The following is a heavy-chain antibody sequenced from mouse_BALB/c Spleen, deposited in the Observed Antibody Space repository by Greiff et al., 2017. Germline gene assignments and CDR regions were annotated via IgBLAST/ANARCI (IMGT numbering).Heavy chain of an antibody. CDR3: ARDREYDYYAMDY. V-gene: IGHV2-9*02. CDR2: IWAGGST. Sequence: VQLVESGPGLVAPSQSLSITCTVSGFSLTSYGVHWVRQPPGKGLEWLGVIWAGGSTNYNSALMSRLSISKDNSKSQVFLKMNSLQTDDTAMYYCARDREYDYYAMDYWGQGTSVTVSS. CDR1: GFSLTSYG. D-gene: IGHD5-1*01. J-gene: IGHJ4*01.